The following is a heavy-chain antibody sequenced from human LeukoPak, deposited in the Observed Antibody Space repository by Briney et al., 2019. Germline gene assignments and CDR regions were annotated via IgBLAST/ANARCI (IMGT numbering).Heavy chain of an antibody. CDR1: GGSIGSYY. D-gene: IGHD5-18*01. V-gene: IGHV4-59*13. CDR3: ARGGYTYGFDY. J-gene: IGHJ4*02. CDR2: IYYTGST. Sequence: SETLSLTCTVSGGSIGSYYWSWIRQPPGKGLEWIGNIYYTGSTNFNPFLKSRATISLHTSKSQFSLQLNPVTTADTAVYYCARGGYTYGFDYWGQGTLVTVSS.